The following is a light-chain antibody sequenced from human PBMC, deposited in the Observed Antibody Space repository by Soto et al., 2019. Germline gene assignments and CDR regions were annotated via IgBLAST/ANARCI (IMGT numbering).Light chain of an antibody. CDR2: GTS. Sequence: EIVLTQSPGTLSLSPGERATLSCRASQSLSSNHLGWGLAWYQQNPGQTPRLLIYGTSSRATGIPDRFSGSASGTDFNLTIRRLEPQDFAVCYCQQYGSSLPITLGQWTRLEIK. V-gene: IGKV3-20*01. CDR1: QSLSSNH. J-gene: IGKJ5*01. CDR3: QQYGSSLPIT.